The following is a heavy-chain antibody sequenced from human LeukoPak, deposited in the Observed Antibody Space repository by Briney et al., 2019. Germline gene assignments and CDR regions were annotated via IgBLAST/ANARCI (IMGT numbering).Heavy chain of an antibody. V-gene: IGHV3-53*01. Sequence: GGSLRLSCAGSGFNVSNNYMTWVRQAPGKGLEWVSLIYSSGSTYYADSVKGRFTISRDNSKNTLYLQVNSLRAEDTAVYYCARRGDGGRSFDYWGQGTLVTVSS. J-gene: IGHJ4*02. CDR2: IYSSGST. CDR1: GFNVSNNY. CDR3: ARRGDGGRSFDY. D-gene: IGHD4-23*01.